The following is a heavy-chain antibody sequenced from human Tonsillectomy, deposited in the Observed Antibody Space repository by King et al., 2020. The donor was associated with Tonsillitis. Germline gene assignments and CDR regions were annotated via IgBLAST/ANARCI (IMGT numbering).Heavy chain of an antibody. CDR3: GRPAGDYVPFNY. Sequence: QLVQSGAEVKRPGDSLKISCKGSGYSFTSFWIGWVRQLPGKGLEWMGIIYPGDSDTRYSPSFQGQVTISADKSTRTAYLQWSSLKASDTAMYYCGRPAGDYVPFNYWGQGTLVTVSS. J-gene: IGHJ4*02. D-gene: IGHD3-16*01. V-gene: IGHV5-51*03. CDR1: GYSFTSFW. CDR2: IYPGDSDT.